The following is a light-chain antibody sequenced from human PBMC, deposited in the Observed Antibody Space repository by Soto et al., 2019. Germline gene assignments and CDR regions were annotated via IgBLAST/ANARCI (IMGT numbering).Light chain of an antibody. Sequence: QSALTQPSSASGSPGQSVTISCTGTSSDVGGYNSVSWCQQYPGKAPKLMIYEVSKRPPGVPDRFSGSKSGNTASLTVSGLQAEDEADYYCSSYAGSNKGVVFGGGTKLTVL. J-gene: IGLJ2*01. CDR1: SSDVGGYNS. CDR3: SSYAGSNKGVV. CDR2: EVS. V-gene: IGLV2-8*01.